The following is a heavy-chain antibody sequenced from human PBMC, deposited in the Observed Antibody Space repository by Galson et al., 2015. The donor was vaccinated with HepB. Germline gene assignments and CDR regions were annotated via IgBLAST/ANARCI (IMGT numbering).Heavy chain of an antibody. D-gene: IGHD2/OR15-2a*01. CDR3: ARLNIARPDY. CDR1: GGSINSSSYY. V-gene: IGHV4-39*01. J-gene: IGHJ4*02. Sequence: SETLSLTCTVSGGSINSSSYYWGWIRQPPGKGLEWIGSIYYSGSTYYNPSLKSRVTISVDTSKNQFSLKLRSVIAADTAAYYCARLNIARPDYWGQGTLVTVSS. CDR2: IYYSGST.